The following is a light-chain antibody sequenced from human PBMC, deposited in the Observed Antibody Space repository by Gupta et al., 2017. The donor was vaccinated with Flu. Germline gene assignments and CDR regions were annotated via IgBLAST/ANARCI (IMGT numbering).Light chain of an antibody. J-gene: IGKJ2*01. V-gene: IGKV1-39*01. CDR3: QQSFTLYT. Sequence: DIQMTQSPSSLSASVGDRVTITCRATQSITTNLNWYQWKPGKAPKLLIYGASSLQRGVSSRFSGSGAGKDFTLTSSGRQPEDSANYCCQQSFTLYTFGQGTKVEI. CDR1: QSITTN. CDR2: GAS.